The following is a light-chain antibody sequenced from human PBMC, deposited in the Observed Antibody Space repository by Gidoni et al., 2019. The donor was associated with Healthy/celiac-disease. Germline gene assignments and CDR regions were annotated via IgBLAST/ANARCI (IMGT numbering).Light chain of an antibody. CDR3: QQSYSTSRT. CDR2: AAS. CDR1: QSISSY. V-gene: IGKV1-39*01. J-gene: IGKJ2*02. Sequence: DIQMTQSPSSLSASVGDRVTITCRASQSISSYLNWYQQKPGKAPKLLISAASSLHSGVPSRFSGSGSGTDFTLTISSLQPEDFATYYGQQSYSTSRTFGQGTKLEIK.